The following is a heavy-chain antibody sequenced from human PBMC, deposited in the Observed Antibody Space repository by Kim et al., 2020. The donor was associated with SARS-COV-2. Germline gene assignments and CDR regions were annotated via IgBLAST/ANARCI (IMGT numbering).Heavy chain of an antibody. D-gene: IGHD6-13*01. V-gene: IGHV4-59*01. CDR2: IYYSGST. J-gene: IGHJ4*02. CDR1: GGSISSYY. CDR3: ARSGIAAAVDY. Sequence: SETLSLTCTVSGGSISSYYWSWIRQPPGKGLEWIGYIYYSGSTDYNPSLKSRVTISVDTSKNQFSLKLSSVTAADTAVYYCARSGIAAAVDYWGQGTLVT.